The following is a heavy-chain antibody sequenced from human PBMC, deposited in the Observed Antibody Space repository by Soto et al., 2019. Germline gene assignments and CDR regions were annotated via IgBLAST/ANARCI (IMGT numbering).Heavy chain of an antibody. Sequence: QVQLVQSGAEVKKPGSSVKVSCKASGGPFSSYTISWVRQAPGQGPEWMGRIIPILGIANYAQKFQGRVTITADKSTSTAYMALSSLRSEDTDVYYGARVHCSGGSCPTGGWFDPWGQGTLVTVSS. CDR3: ARVHCSGGSCPTGGWFDP. V-gene: IGHV1-69*02. CDR1: GGPFSSYT. CDR2: IIPILGIA. J-gene: IGHJ5*02. D-gene: IGHD2-15*01.